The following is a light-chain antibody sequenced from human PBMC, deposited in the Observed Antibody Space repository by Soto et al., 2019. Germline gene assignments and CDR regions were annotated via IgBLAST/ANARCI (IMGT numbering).Light chain of an antibody. Sequence: DIQLTQSPSFLSASVGDRVTITCRASQGISSYLAWYQQKQGKAPKLLIYAASTLQSGVPSRFSGSGSGTEFTLTISNLQPEDFATYYCQQLNSYPPYTFGQGTKLEIK. CDR1: QGISSY. CDR2: AAS. V-gene: IGKV1-9*01. J-gene: IGKJ2*01. CDR3: QQLNSYPPYT.